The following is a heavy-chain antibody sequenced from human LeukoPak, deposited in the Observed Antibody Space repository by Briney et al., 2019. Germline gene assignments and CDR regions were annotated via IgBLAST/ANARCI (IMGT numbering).Heavy chain of an antibody. Sequence: SETLSLTCAVYGWPFSGYYWSWIRQPPGKGLEWIGEINHSGSTNYNPSLQSRVTISVDTSKIQLSLKLSCVTAADTALYYGARATQQLDAFDIWGEGTMVTVSA. CDR1: GWPFSGYY. D-gene: IGHD6-13*01. V-gene: IGHV4-34*01. CDR2: INHSGST. CDR3: ARATQQLDAFDI. J-gene: IGHJ3*02.